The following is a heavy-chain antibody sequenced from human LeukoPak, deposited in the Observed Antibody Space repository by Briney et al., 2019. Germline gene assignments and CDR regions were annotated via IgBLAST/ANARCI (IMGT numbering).Heavy chain of an antibody. Sequence: SGPTLVNPTQTLTLTCTFSGFSLSTSGMCVSWIRQPPGKALEWLALIDWDDDKYYSTSLKTRLTISKDTSKNQVVLTMTNMDPVDTATYYRARILKGEGYFDYWGQGTLVTVSS. CDR3: ARILKGEGYFDY. V-gene: IGHV2-70*01. D-gene: IGHD1-26*01. CDR2: IDWDDDK. CDR1: GFSLSTSGMC. J-gene: IGHJ4*02.